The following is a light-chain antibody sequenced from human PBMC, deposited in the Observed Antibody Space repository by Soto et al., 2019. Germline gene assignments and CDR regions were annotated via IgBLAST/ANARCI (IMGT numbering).Light chain of an antibody. CDR3: QQYGSSGT. CDR1: QSVSSN. CDR2: GAS. V-gene: IGKV3-20*01. Sequence: EIVMTQSPATLSVSPGERATLSCRASQSVSSNLAWYQQKPGQAPRLLIYGASTRATGIPDRFSGSGSGTDFTLTISRLEPEDFAVYYGQQYGSSGTFGQGTKVDI. J-gene: IGKJ1*01.